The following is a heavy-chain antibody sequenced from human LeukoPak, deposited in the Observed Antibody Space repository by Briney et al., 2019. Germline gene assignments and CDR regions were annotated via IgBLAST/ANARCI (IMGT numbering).Heavy chain of an antibody. CDR1: GYTFTKYW. CDR2: IYPGDSDT. V-gene: IGHV5-51*01. Sequence: HGESLQISCKGSGYTFTKYWIAWVRQLPGKGLEWMGIIYPGDSDTRYSLSFQGQVTISADKSISTAYLQWSSLKASDTAMYYCARQRSYGSGSYCDYWGQGTLVSVSS. J-gene: IGHJ4*02. CDR3: ARQRSYGSGSYCDY. D-gene: IGHD3-10*01.